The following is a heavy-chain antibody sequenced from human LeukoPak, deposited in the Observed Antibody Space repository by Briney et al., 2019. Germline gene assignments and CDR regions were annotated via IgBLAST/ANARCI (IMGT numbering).Heavy chain of an antibody. J-gene: IGHJ4*02. D-gene: IGHD1-26*01. CDR3: ARGLMWVGAHTSYYFDY. CDR1: GGSISSRDYY. V-gene: IGHV4-30-4*02. Sequence: SETLSLTCTVSGGSISSRDYYWSWIRQPPGKGLEWIGYISDSGSTRYNPSLKSRVTISVDTSKNQFSLKLSSVTAADTAVYYCARGLMWVGAHTSYYFDYWGQGTLVTVSS. CDR2: ISDSGST.